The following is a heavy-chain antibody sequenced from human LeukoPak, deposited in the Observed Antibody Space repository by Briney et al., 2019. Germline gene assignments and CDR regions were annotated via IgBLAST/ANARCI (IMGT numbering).Heavy chain of an antibody. J-gene: IGHJ4*02. D-gene: IGHD3-16*01. CDR2: ITSSSSNK. CDR3: ARDPPSRGTRYFDY. V-gene: IGHV3-21*01. CDR1: GFPFSRYS. Sequence: GGSLRLSCAASGFPFSRYSMNWVRQAPGEGPEWVSSITSSSSNKDYVDSVKGRTVSRDNAKNSLYLQMDSLRVEDTAVYYCARDPPSRGTRYFDYWGQGILVIVSS.